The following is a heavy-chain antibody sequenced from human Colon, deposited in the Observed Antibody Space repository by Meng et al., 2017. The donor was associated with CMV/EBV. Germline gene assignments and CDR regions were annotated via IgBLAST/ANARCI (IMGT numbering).Heavy chain of an antibody. V-gene: IGHV3-7*03. Sequence: GESLKISCAASGLPFSNFWMSWVRQTPGKGLEWVASIQQDGSLTYYVDSVKGRFTISRDNAKNSLYLEMNNLRAEDTALYHCARDGIAAAASYGEWFDPWGQGTLVTVSS. J-gene: IGHJ5*02. CDR2: IQQDGSLT. D-gene: IGHD6-13*01. CDR1: GLPFSNFW. CDR3: ARDGIAAAASYGEWFDP.